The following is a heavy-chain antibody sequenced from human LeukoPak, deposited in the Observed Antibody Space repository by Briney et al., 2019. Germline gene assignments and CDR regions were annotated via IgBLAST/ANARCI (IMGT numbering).Heavy chain of an antibody. CDR3: ARRGDYFDY. J-gene: IGHJ4*02. Sequence: GESLKISCKASGYSFNTDWIGWVRQMPGKGLEWMGIIYPGDSDTRYSPSFQGQVTITADKSISTAYLQWSSLTASDTAIYYCARRGDYFDYWGQGTLVTVSS. CDR2: IYPGDSDT. V-gene: IGHV5-51*01. CDR1: GYSFNTDW. D-gene: IGHD3-10*01.